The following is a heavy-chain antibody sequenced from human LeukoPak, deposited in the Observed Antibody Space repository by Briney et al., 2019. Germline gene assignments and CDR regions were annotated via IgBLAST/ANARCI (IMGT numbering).Heavy chain of an antibody. CDR3: TAVGGSTTYFDY. Sequence: GGSLRLSCAASGFTFSNAWMSWVRQAPGKGLEWVGRIKSKTDGGTTDYAAPVKGRFTISRDDSKNTLYLQMNSLETEDTAVYYCTAVGGSTTYFDYWGQGTLVTVSS. CDR1: GFTFSNAW. D-gene: IGHD1-26*01. J-gene: IGHJ4*02. CDR2: IKSKTDGGTT. V-gene: IGHV3-15*01.